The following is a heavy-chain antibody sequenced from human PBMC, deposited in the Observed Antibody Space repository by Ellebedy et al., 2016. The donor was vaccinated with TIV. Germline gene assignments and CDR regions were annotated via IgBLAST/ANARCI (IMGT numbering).Heavy chain of an antibody. V-gene: IGHV1-18*04. CDR1: GYTFTDYG. CDR3: ARDRDIRSSSDFQH. D-gene: IGHD6-6*01. J-gene: IGHJ1*01. Sequence: AASVKVSCKASGYTFTDYGITWLRQAPGQGLEWMGWIGTDMGNTNYAQKFRGRVTMTTDTSTTTGYMELRSPRSDDTALYYCARDRDIRSSSDFQHWGQGTLVTVSS. CDR2: IGTDMGNT.